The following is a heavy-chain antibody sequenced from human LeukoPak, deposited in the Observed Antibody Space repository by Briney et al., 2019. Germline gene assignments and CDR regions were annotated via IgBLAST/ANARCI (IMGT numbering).Heavy chain of an antibody. J-gene: IGHJ4*02. V-gene: IGHV1-2*06. Sequence: ASVMVSCKASGYSFSDYPMHWVRQAPGQGLEWMGRINFNSGGTSYAQNFQGRVTMTRDTSINTAYMELGGLTSDDTAVYYCARGGSGSGYLYYFDHWGQGTLVSVPS. D-gene: IGHD3-10*01. CDR3: ARGGSGSGYLYYFDH. CDR2: INFNSGGT. CDR1: GYSFSDYP.